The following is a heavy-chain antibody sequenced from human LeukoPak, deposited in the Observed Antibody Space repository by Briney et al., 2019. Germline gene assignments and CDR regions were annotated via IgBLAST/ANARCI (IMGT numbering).Heavy chain of an antibody. Sequence: SETLSLTCTVSGGSISSYYWSWIRQPPGKGLEWIGYIYYSGSTYYNPSLKSRVTISVDTSKNQFSLKLSSVTAADTAVYYCARVGSVYCSSTSCFDYWGQGTLVTVSS. CDR3: ARVGSVYCSSTSCFDY. V-gene: IGHV4-59*08. J-gene: IGHJ4*02. CDR2: IYYSGST. D-gene: IGHD2-2*01. CDR1: GGSISSYY.